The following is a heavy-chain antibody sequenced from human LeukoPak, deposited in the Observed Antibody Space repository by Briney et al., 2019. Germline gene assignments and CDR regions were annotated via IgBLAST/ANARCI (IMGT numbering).Heavy chain of an antibody. CDR1: GGSISSYY. CDR2: IYYSGST. J-gene: IGHJ5*02. D-gene: IGHD5-18*01. V-gene: IGHV4-59*08. Sequence: SETLSLTCTVSGGSISSYYWSWIRQPPGKGLEWIGYIYYSGSTNYNPSLKSRVTISVDTSKNQFSLKLSSVTAADTAVYYCAKGYNYAYGWFDPWGQGTLVTVSS. CDR3: AKGYNYAYGWFDP.